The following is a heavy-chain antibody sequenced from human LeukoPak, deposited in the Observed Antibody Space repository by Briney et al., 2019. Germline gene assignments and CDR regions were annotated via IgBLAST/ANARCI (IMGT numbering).Heavy chain of an antibody. J-gene: IGHJ5*02. CDR1: GYTFISYD. CDR2: IIPIFGTA. V-gene: IGHV1-69*13. D-gene: IGHD5-12*01. Sequence: GASVKVSCKPSGYTFISYDINWVRQAPGQGLEWMGGIIPIFGTANYAQKFQGRVTITADESTSTAYMELSSLRSEDTAVYYCARVVGYSGYRDWFDPWGQGTLVTVSS. CDR3: ARVVGYSGYRDWFDP.